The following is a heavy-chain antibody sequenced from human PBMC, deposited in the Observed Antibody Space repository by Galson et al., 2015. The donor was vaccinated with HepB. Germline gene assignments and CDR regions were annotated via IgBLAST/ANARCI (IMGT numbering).Heavy chain of an antibody. CDR1: GYRFTTYW. CDR2: IYPGDSDT. D-gene: IGHD3-22*01. CDR3: ARRFGSSGYARHAFDI. J-gene: IGHJ3*02. V-gene: IGHV5-51*01. Sequence: QSGAEVKKPGESLKISCKTSGYRFTTYWIDWVRQMPGKGLEWMGNIYPGDSDTRYSPSFQGQVTISADKSISTAYLQWSSLKASDTATYYCARRFGSSGYARHAFDIWGQGTMVTVSS.